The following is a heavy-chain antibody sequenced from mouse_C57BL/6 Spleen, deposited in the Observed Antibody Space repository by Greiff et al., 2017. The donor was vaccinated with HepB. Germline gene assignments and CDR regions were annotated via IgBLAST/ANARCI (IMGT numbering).Heavy chain of an antibody. CDR2: IFPGSGST. Sequence: VKLVESGPELVKPGASVKISCKASGYTFTDYYINWVKQRPGQGLEWIGWIFPGSGSTYYNEKFKGKATLTVDKSSSTAYMLLSSLTSEDSAVYFCARDYYGSSYDFDYWGQGTTLTVSS. V-gene: IGHV1-75*01. J-gene: IGHJ2*01. CDR3: ARDYYGSSYDFDY. CDR1: GYTFTDYY. D-gene: IGHD1-1*01.